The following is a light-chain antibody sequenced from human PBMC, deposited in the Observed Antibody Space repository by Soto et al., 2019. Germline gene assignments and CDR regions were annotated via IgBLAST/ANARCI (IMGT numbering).Light chain of an antibody. CDR1: SSDVGSYNL. CDR2: EDN. CDR3: CSYAPISTVV. Sequence: QSALTQPASVSGCPGQSITISCTGTSSDVGSYNLVSWYQQHPGKAPKLMIYEDNKRPSGVSNRFSGSKSGNTASLTISGLQAEDEAHYYCCSYAPISTVVFGGGTKLTVL. J-gene: IGLJ3*02. V-gene: IGLV2-23*01.